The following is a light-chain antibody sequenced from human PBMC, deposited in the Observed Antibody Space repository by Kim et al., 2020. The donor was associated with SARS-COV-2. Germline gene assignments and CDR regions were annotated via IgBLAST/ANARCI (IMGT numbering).Light chain of an antibody. V-gene: IGLV4-69*01. Sequence: VKLTCTLSSGQSRYAIAWHQQQPEKGPRYLMKLNSDGSHSKGDGIPDRFSGSSSGAERYLTISSLQSEDEADYYCQTWGTGIHVVFGGGTQLTVL. CDR3: QTWGTGIHVV. J-gene: IGLJ2*01. CDR2: LNSDGSH. CDR1: SGQSRYA.